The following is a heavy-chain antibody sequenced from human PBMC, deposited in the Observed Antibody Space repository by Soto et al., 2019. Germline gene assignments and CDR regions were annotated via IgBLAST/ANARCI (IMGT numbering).Heavy chain of an antibody. V-gene: IGHV3-23*01. CDR1: GFTFSSYA. Sequence: GGSLRLSCAASGFTFSSYAMSWVRQAPGKGLEWVSAISGSGGSTYYADSVKGRFTISRDNSKNTLYLQMNSLRAEDTAVYYCATHARYDFWSGLDAFDIWGQGTMVTVSS. D-gene: IGHD3-3*01. CDR3: ATHARYDFWSGLDAFDI. J-gene: IGHJ3*02. CDR2: ISGSGGST.